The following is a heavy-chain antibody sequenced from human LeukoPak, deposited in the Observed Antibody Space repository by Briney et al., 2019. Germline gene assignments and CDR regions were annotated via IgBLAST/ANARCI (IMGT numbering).Heavy chain of an antibody. D-gene: IGHD4-17*01. Sequence: SETLSLTCTVSGGSISSSSYYWGWIRQPPGKGLEWIGSIYYSGSTYYNPSLKSRVTISVDTSKNQFSLKLSSVTAADTAVYYCARGLLMTTVTTTVFDYWGQGTLVTVSS. CDR1: GGSISSSSYY. V-gene: IGHV4-39*07. J-gene: IGHJ4*02. CDR2: IYYSGST. CDR3: ARGLLMTTVTTTVFDY.